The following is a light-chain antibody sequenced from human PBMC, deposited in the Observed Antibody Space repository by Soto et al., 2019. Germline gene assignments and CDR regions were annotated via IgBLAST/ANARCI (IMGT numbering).Light chain of an antibody. Sequence: IVMTQSPATLSVSPGERATLSCRASQSISSNLAWYQQKPGQAPRLLISGASTRATGIPARFSGSGSGTEFTLTISSLQSEDFAVYYCQQYNSWPPLTFGGGTKVEIK. CDR2: GAS. V-gene: IGKV3-15*01. J-gene: IGKJ4*01. CDR3: QQYNSWPPLT. CDR1: QSISSN.